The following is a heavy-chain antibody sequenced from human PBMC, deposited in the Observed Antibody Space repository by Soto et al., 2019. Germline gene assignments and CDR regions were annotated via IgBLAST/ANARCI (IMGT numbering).Heavy chain of an antibody. J-gene: IGHJ6*02. V-gene: IGHV4-34*01. CDR1: GGSFSGYY. Sequence: QVQLQQWGAGLLKPSETLSLTCAVYGGSFSGYYWSWIRQPPGKGLEWIGEINHSGSTNYNPSLKRRVTISVDTSKNQFSLKVSSVTAADTAVYYCARGPITMVRGAYDYYGMDVWGQGTTVTVSS. D-gene: IGHD3-10*01. CDR2: INHSGST. CDR3: ARGPITMVRGAYDYYGMDV.